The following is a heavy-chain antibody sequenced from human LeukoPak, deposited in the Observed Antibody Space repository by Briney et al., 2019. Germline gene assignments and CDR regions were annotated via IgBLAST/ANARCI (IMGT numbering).Heavy chain of an antibody. V-gene: IGHV3-23*01. CDR1: GFTFSSYG. J-gene: IGHJ4*02. D-gene: IGHD3-9*01. Sequence: GGSLRLSCAASGFTFSSYGMSWVRQAPGKGLEWVSAISGSGGSTYYADSVKGRFTISRDNSKNTLYLQMNSLRAEDTAVYYCAKDNYDILTGSDYWGQGTLVTVSS. CDR3: AKDNYDILTGSDY. CDR2: ISGSGGST.